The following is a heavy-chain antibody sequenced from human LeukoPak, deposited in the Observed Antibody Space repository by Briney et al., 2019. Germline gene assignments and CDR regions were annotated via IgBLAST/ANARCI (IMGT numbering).Heavy chain of an antibody. Sequence: GGSLRLSCATSGFTFSTYSMNWVRQVPGKGLEWVSYISSSSSTTFYPDSVKGRFTISRDNAKNSLYLQMNSLRAEDTAVYYCARGQPPSYWGQGTLVTVSS. CDR3: ARGQPPSY. CDR1: GFTFSTYS. J-gene: IGHJ4*02. V-gene: IGHV3-48*01. CDR2: ISSSSSTT. D-gene: IGHD6-13*01.